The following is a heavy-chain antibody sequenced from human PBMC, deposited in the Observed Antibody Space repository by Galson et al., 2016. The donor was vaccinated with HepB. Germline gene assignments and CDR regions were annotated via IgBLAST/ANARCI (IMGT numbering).Heavy chain of an antibody. V-gene: IGHV1-46*01. Sequence: SVKVSCKASGYIFTTYYMYWVRQAPGQGFEWISIINPSDGHTEYAQKFQDRVTMTRDTSTNTVYMELNSLRPDDTAMYYCARGGGCLDVWGQGTTVTVSS. CDR1: GYIFTTYY. J-gene: IGHJ6*02. CDR3: ARGGGCLDV. D-gene: IGHD4/OR15-4a*01. CDR2: INPSDGHT.